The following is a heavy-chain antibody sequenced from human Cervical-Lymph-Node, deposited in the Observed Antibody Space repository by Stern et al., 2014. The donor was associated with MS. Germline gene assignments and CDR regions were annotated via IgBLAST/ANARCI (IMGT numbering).Heavy chain of an antibody. Sequence: VQLVQSGAEVKKPGASVKVSCTSSGYTFINYGISWVRHAPGQGLEWMAWISPYNGETNYAQSLRGRVTTTTDTSTAPAYMDLRSLRSDDTAVYYCARDAPPQWGYGDYAPFDYWGQGTLVTVSS. V-gene: IGHV1-18*01. CDR1: GYTFINYG. J-gene: IGHJ4*02. CDR3: ARDAPPQWGYGDYAPFDY. CDR2: ISPYNGET. D-gene: IGHD4-17*01.